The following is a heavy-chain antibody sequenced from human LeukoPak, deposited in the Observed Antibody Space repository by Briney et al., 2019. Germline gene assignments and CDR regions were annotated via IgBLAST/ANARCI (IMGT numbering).Heavy chain of an antibody. V-gene: IGHV1-2*02. Sequence: ASVKVSCKASGYTFTSYGISWVRQAPGQGLEWMGWINPNSGVTNYAQKLQGRVTITRDTSIDTAYMQLSRLRSDDTAVYYCAKDRYGDYEAPFHYYMDAWGRGTTVTVSS. D-gene: IGHD5-12*01. J-gene: IGHJ6*03. CDR3: AKDRYGDYEAPFHYYMDA. CDR1: GYTFTSYG. CDR2: INPNSGVT.